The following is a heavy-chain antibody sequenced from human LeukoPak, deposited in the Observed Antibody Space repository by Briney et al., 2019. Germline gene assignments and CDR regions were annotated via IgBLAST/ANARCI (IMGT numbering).Heavy chain of an antibody. J-gene: IGHJ4*02. D-gene: IGHD5-18*01. Sequence: GESLKISCKGSGYNFDSYWLAWVRHVPGKGLEWRGIIFPRTSDTRYSPSFQGPVTISPDKSISTPYLQCSSLKASDTAMYYCARQVHSYGYICDYWGQGTLVTVSS. CDR1: GYNFDSYW. CDR3: ARQVHSYGYICDY. CDR2: IFPRTSDT. V-gene: IGHV5-51*01.